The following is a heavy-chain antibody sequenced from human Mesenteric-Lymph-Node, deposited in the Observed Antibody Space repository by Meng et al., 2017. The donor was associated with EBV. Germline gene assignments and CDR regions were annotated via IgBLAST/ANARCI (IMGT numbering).Heavy chain of an antibody. CDR1: GDSISSSNW. V-gene: IGHV4-4*02. CDR3: ARGVLFRGVIDLYYFDY. J-gene: IGHJ4*02. CDR2: IYPTGST. D-gene: IGHD2-21*01. Sequence: QVQLQESGPGLVKPSGTLSLPCAVSGDSISSSNWWNWVRQSPGKGLEWIGEIYPTGSTNYSPSFESRVTMSVDKSKNQFSLILNSVTAADTAMYYCARGVLFRGVIDLYYFDYWGQGTLVTVSS.